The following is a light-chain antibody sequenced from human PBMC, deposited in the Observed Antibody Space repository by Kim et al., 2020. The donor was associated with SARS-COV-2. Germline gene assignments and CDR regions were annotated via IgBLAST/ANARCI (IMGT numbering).Light chain of an antibody. J-gene: IGKJ4*01. Sequence: EIVMTQSPATLSVSPGERATLSCRASQNISSNLAWYQQKPGQAPRLLLYGASTRATGIPARFSGSGSGTEFTLTISSLQSEDFAIYYCQQYNNWPPLTFGGGTKVEI. V-gene: IGKV3-15*01. CDR2: GAS. CDR1: QNISSN. CDR3: QQYNNWPPLT.